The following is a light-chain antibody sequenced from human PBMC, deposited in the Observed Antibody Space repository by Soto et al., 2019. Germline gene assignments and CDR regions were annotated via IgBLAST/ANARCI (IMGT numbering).Light chain of an antibody. CDR2: GTS. V-gene: IGKV1-39*01. CDR3: QQTFTTPCS. J-gene: IGKJ2*04. CDR1: QSIIRY. Sequence: DIPMTQSPSSLSASVGDIVTITCRASQSIIRYLNWYQQKPGKAPKLLIYGTSSLQSGVPSRFSGSGSGTDFTLTISTLQPEDFATYYCQQTFTTPCSFGQGTKLETK.